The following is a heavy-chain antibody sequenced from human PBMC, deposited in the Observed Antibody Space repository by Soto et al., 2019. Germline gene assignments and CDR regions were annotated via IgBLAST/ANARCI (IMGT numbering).Heavy chain of an antibody. D-gene: IGHD3-10*01. J-gene: IGHJ5*02. V-gene: IGHV3-43*01. CDR1: GFTFDDYT. Sequence: GGSLRLYCAASGFTFDDYTMHWVRQAPGKGLEWVSLISWDGGSTYYADSVKGRFTISRDNSKNSLYLQMNSLRTEDTALYYCAKNHLVRGVIPNWFDPWGQGTLVTVSS. CDR2: ISWDGGST. CDR3: AKNHLVRGVIPNWFDP.